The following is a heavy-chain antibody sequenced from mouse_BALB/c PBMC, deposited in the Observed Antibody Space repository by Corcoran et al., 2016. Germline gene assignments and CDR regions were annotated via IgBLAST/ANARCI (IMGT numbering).Heavy chain of an antibody. V-gene: IGHV11-2*02. CDR3: SIYPNYDGNYGWYFDV. J-gene: IGHJ1*01. CDR1: GFTFSGFW. Sequence: EVQLLETGGGLVQPGGSRGLSCEGSGFTFSGFWMSWVRQTPGKTLEWIGDINSDGSAINYAPSLKDRVTIFRDNDKSTRCLQMSNVLSEDTATDFCSIYPNYDGNYGWYFDVWGAGTTVTVSS. CDR2: INSDGSAI. D-gene: IGHD2-1*01.